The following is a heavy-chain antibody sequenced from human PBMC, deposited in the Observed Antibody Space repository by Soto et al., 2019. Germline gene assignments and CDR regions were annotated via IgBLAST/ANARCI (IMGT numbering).Heavy chain of an antibody. CDR2: IYPGDFDT. CDR3: ARHGLYGSDWDGLDI. D-gene: IGHD3-16*01. Sequence: GGSLKISCKGSGYSFTNYWIGWVGQMPGKGLECIGIIYPGDFDTIYSPSFQGQVTISVDKSISTAYLQWTTLKTSDTAIYYCARHGLYGSDWDGLDIWGQGTMVAVSS. J-gene: IGHJ6*02. V-gene: IGHV5-51*01. CDR1: GYSFTNYW.